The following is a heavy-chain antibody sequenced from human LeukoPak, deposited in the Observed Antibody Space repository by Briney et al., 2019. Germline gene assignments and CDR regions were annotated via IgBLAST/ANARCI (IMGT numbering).Heavy chain of an antibody. Sequence: GGSLRLSCAASGLTFSRYNMNWVRQAPGKGLEWVSSIWTSSNNIYYTDTVKGRFTIYRDNAKNSLYLQVDSLRVEDTAVYFCASGTVGNYALDYWGQGTLVTVSS. D-gene: IGHD1-7*01. CDR2: IWTSSNNI. V-gene: IGHV3-21*01. CDR1: GLTFSRYN. CDR3: ASGTVGNYALDY. J-gene: IGHJ4*02.